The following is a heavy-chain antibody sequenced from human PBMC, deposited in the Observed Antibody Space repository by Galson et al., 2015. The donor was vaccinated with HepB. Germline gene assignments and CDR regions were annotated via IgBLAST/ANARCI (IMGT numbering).Heavy chain of an antibody. V-gene: IGHV1-2*04. CDR2: INPNSGGT. CDR1: GYTFTGYC. CDR3: AREKYYYDSSGYPNDAFDI. Sequence: SVKVSCKASGYTFTGYCMHWVRQAPGQGLEWMGWINPNSGGTNYAQTFQGWVTMTRDTSISTAYMELSRLRSDDTAVYYCAREKYYYDSSGYPNDAFDIWGQGTMVTVSS. J-gene: IGHJ3*02. D-gene: IGHD3-22*01.